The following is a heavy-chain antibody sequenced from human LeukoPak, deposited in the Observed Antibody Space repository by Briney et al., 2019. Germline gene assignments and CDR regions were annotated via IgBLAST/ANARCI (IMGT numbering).Heavy chain of an antibody. CDR1: GFTFSSYE. D-gene: IGHD3-10*01. CDR3: ARDGKWFGESHAFDI. Sequence: GGSLRLSCAASGFTFSSYEMNWVRQAPGKGLEWVSYISSSGSTIYYADSVKGRFTISRDNAKISLYLQMNSLRAEDTAVYYCARDGKWFGESHAFDIWGQGTMVTVSS. CDR2: ISSSGSTI. V-gene: IGHV3-48*03. J-gene: IGHJ3*02.